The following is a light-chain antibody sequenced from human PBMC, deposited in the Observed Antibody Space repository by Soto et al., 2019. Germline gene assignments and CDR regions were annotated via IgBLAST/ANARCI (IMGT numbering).Light chain of an antibody. CDR3: QQYYSSPPT. J-gene: IGKJ1*01. V-gene: IGKV4-1*01. CDR1: QNVLSSSNNKNY. Sequence: DIVMTQSPDSLALSLGERATINCKSSQNVLSSSNNKNYLAWYQHKPGQPPKLLIYWASTRESGVPDRFSGSGSGTHFTLTITSLQAEDVAVYYCQQYYSSPPTFGQGTKVDIK. CDR2: WAS.